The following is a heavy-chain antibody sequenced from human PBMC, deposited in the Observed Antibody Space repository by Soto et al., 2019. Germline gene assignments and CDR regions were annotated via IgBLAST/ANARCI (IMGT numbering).Heavy chain of an antibody. Sequence: EVQLLDSGGGLVQPGGSLRLSCAASGFTFRHYAMNWVRQPPGKGLDWVSAISGSGGSKYYAHCVKGRFTIPRYNSKDTLYRQMSILRAEDAAVYFCEKVPLGSGYDLDYWCQGILVTGS. CDR3: EKVPLGSGYDLDY. CDR1: GFTFRHYA. D-gene: IGHD5-12*01. V-gene: IGHV3-23*01. J-gene: IGHJ4*02. CDR2: ISGSGGSK.